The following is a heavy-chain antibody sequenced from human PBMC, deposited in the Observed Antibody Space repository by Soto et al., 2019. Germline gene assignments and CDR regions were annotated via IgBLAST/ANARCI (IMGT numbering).Heavy chain of an antibody. V-gene: IGHV4-39*07. CDR1: GGSISSSIYY. CDR3: ARVPDV. CDR2: IFYSGST. Sequence: KPSETLSLTCTVSGGSISSSIYYGGWIRRPPGKGLEWIGSIFYSGSTYYNPSLKSRVTISVDRSKNQFSLKLSSVTAADTAVYYCARVPDVWGQGTTVTVSS. J-gene: IGHJ6*02.